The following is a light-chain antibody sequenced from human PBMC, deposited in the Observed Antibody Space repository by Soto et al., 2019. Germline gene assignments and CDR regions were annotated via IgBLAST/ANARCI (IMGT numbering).Light chain of an antibody. Sequence: QSALNQPASVSGSAGQAIAISCTGTSGDVGGYDYVSWYQQHPDKAPKLMIYEVTKRPSWVSNRFSGSKSGNTASLTISGLQPEDEADYYCSSHTSGSTRVFGSGTKVTVL. CDR1: SGDVGGYDY. CDR3: SSHTSGSTRV. V-gene: IGLV2-14*01. CDR2: EVT. J-gene: IGLJ1*01.